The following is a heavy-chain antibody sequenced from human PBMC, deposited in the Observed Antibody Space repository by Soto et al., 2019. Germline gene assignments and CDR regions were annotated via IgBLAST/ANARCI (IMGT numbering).Heavy chain of an antibody. CDR2: IYPGDSDT. J-gene: IGHJ6*02. V-gene: IGHV5-51*01. D-gene: IGHD3-3*01. CDR3: ATTRSFTIGFYYDGMDV. Sequence: GEYLKISCQGSGYSFASYWIGWVRQVPGKDLEWMGIIYPGDSDTRYSPSFQGQVTISADKSLRTAYLQWTSLKASDTALYYCATTRSFTIGFYYDGMDVWGQGTTVTGSS. CDR1: GYSFASYW.